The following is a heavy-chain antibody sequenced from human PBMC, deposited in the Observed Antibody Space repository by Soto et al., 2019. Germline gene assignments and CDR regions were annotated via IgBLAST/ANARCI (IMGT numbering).Heavy chain of an antibody. CDR3: ARTPEAYCGGDCYSDNWFDP. Sequence: QVQLVQSGAEVKKPGASVKVSCKASGYTFTSYGISWVRQAPGQGLEWMGWISAYNGNTNYAQKLQGRVTMTTDTSTSTAYMERRSLRSDDTAVYYCARTPEAYCGGDCYSDNWFDPWGQGTLVTVSS. CDR2: ISAYNGNT. D-gene: IGHD2-21*02. CDR1: GYTFTSYG. V-gene: IGHV1-18*01. J-gene: IGHJ5*02.